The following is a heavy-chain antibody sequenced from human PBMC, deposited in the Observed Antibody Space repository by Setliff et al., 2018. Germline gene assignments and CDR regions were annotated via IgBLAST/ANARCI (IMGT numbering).Heavy chain of an antibody. CDR2: IYPGDSHT. D-gene: IGHD3-10*01. J-gene: IGHJ5*02. Sequence: PGESLKISCKASGYSFPSYWIGWVRQVSGKGLEWMGIIYPGDSHTRYSPSFQGQVTISADKSISTAYLQWSSLKASDTAMYYCARRRGSGSFVNWFDPWGQGALVTVS. CDR3: ARRRGSGSFVNWFDP. V-gene: IGHV5-51*01. CDR1: GYSFPSYW.